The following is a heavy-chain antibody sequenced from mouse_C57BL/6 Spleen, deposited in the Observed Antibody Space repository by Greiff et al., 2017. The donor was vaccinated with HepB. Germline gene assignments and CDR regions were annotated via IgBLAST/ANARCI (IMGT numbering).Heavy chain of an antibody. CDR2: ISYDGSN. J-gene: IGHJ3*01. CDR3: ARDSYDGLRVRGFAY. D-gene: IGHD2-3*01. V-gene: IGHV3-6*01. Sequence: EVKLQESGPGLVKPSQSLSLTCSVTGYSITSGYYWNWIRQFPGNKLEWMGYISYDGSNNYNPSLKNRISITRDTSKNQFFLKLNSVTTEDTATYDCARDSYDGLRVRGFAYWGQGTLVTVSA. CDR1: GYSITSGYY.